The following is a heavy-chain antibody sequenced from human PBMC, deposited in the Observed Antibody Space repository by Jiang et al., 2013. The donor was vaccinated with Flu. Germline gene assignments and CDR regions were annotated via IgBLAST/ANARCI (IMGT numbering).Heavy chain of an antibody. J-gene: IGHJ3*02. CDR2: IYTSGST. CDR3: ARWYYYDSSGYPPGGAFDI. CDR1: GGSISSYY. Sequence: LLKPSETLSLTCTVSGGSISSYYWSWIRQPAGKGLEWIGRIYTSGSTNYNPSLKSRVTMSVDTSKNQFSLKLSSVTAADTAVYYCARWYYYDSSGYPPGGAFDIWGQGTMVTVSS. V-gene: IGHV4-4*07. D-gene: IGHD3-22*01.